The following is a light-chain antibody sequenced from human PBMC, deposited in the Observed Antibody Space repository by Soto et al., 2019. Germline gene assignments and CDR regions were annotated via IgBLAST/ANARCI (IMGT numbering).Light chain of an antibody. Sequence: QSVLTQPPSVSGAPGQRVTISCTGSSSNIGAGYDVHWYQQLSGTASKLLIYGNSNRPSGVPDRFSGSKSGTSASLAITGLQAEDEADYYCQSYDSSLSGSMVFGGGTKLTVL. CDR2: GNS. CDR1: SSNIGAGYD. J-gene: IGLJ2*01. V-gene: IGLV1-40*01. CDR3: QSYDSSLSGSMV.